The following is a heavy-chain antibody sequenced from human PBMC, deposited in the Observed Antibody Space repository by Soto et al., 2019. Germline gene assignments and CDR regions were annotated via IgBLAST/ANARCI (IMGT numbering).Heavy chain of an antibody. J-gene: IGHJ6*02. CDR1: GFTFGSYW. CDR2: IDSDGSST. Sequence: EVQLVESGGGLVPPGGSLRVSCAASGFTFGSYWMTWVRQAPGKGLVWVSRIDSDGSSTTYADSVKGRFTTSRDNAKNTLYLQMSSLRVEDTAVYYCARGRPYGMDVWGQGTTVTVSS. V-gene: IGHV3-74*01. CDR3: ARGRPYGMDV.